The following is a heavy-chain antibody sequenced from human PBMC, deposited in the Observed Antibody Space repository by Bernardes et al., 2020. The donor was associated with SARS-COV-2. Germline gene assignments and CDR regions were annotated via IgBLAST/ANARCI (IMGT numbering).Heavy chain of an antibody. D-gene: IGHD1-7*01. CDR3: ATAYAIIGTTFFDF. CDR1: GYTLTALS. CDR2: FDPEYVET. J-gene: IGHJ4*02. V-gene: IGHV1-24*01. Sequence: ASLQGSCKVSGYTLTALSMHWVRQAPGQGLEWMGGFDPEYVETIYAQKFQGRVTMTEDTSTDTAYMELSSLRSEDTAVYYCATAYAIIGTTFFDFWGQGTVVSVS.